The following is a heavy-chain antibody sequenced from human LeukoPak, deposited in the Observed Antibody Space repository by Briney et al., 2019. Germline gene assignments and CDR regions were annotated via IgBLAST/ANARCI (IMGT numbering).Heavy chain of an antibody. CDR2: INHSGST. V-gene: IGHV4-34*01. D-gene: IGHD3-10*01. Sequence: PSETLSLTCAVYGGSFSGYYWSWIRQPPGKGLEWIGEINHSGSTNYNPSLKSRVTISVDTSKNQFSLKLSSVTAADTAVYYCARTQTRKWFGELLLPSYGMDVWGQGTTVTVSS. CDR3: ARTQTRKWFGELLLPSYGMDV. J-gene: IGHJ6*02. CDR1: GGSFSGYY.